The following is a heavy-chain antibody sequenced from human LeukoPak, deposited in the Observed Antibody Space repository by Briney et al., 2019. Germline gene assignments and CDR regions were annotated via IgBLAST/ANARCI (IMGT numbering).Heavy chain of an antibody. CDR3: ARLVRGVSDY. CDR2: IYYSGST. D-gene: IGHD3-10*01. Sequence: PSETLSLTCTVSGGSISSYYWSWIRQPPGKGLEWIGYIYYSGSTSYNPSLKSRVTISVDTSKNQFSLKLSSVTAADTAVYYCARLVRGVSDYWGQGTLVTVSS. CDR1: GGSISSYY. V-gene: IGHV4-59*08. J-gene: IGHJ4*02.